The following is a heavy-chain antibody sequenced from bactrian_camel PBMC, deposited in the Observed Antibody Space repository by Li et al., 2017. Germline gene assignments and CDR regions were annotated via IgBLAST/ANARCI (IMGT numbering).Heavy chain of an antibody. CDR2: LKWDGTDT. D-gene: IGHD1*01. J-gene: IGHJ4*01. V-gene: IGHV3S6*01. CDR1: GVNRSVGW. Sequence: QLVESGGGSVQTGGSLTLSCAASGVNRSVGWMGWFRQTPGKGLEWVSTLKWDGTDTYYADFVKGRFTISRANTMNTAYLQMDSLRSEDTAQYYCVAPAWGFNYWGQGTQVTVS. CDR3: VAPAWGFNY.